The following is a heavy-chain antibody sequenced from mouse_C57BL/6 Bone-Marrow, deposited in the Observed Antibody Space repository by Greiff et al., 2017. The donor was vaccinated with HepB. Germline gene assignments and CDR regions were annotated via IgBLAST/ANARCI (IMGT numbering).Heavy chain of an antibody. CDR2: IYPGNSDT. CDR1: GYTFTSYW. J-gene: IGHJ4*01. D-gene: IGHD2-5*01. CDR3: TRPPYYSNPYAMDY. Sequence: EVQVVESGTVLARPGASVKMSCKTSGYTFTSYWMHWVKQRPGQGLEWIGAIYPGNSDTSYNQKFKGKAKLTAVTSASTAYMELSSLTNEDSAVYYCTRPPYYSNPYAMDYWGQGPSVTVSS. V-gene: IGHV1-5*01.